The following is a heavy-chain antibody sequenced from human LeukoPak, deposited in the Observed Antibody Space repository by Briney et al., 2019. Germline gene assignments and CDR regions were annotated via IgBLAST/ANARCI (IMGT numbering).Heavy chain of an antibody. Sequence: SETLSLTCAVYGGSFSGYYWSWIRQHPGKGLEWIGYIYYSGSTYYNPSLKSRVTISVDTSKNQFSLKLSSVTAADTAVYYCARARYDSSGYYRSGEIDYWGQGTLVTVSS. CDR2: IYYSGST. V-gene: IGHV4-31*11. CDR3: ARARYDSSGYYRSGEIDY. CDR1: GGSFSGYY. D-gene: IGHD3-22*01. J-gene: IGHJ4*02.